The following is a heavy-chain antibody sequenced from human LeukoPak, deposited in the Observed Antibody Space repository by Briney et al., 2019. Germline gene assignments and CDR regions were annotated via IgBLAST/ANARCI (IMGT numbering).Heavy chain of an antibody. CDR2: ISGSDGST. CDR3: AKARGFCSGGSCYNPFDP. J-gene: IGHJ5*02. V-gene: IGHV3-23*01. Sequence: SGGSLRLSCAASGFTVSSNYMSWVRQAPGKGLEWVSGISGSDGSTYYADSVKGRFTISRDYSKNTLYVQMNSLRAEDTAVYYCAKARGFCSGGSCYNPFDPWGQGTLVTVSS. D-gene: IGHD2-15*01. CDR1: GFTVSSNY.